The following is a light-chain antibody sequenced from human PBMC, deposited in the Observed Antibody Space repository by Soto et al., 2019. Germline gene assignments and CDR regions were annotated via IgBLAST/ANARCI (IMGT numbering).Light chain of an antibody. CDR1: SSNIGAGYD. CDR2: GNS. J-gene: IGLJ2*01. V-gene: IGLV1-40*01. Sequence: QLVLTQPPSVSGAPGPRVTLSCTGSSSNIGAGYDVHWYQQLPGTAPKLLIYGNSNRPSGVPDRFSGSKSGTSASLAITGLQAEDEADYYCQSYDSSLSGYVVFGGGTKLTVL. CDR3: QSYDSSLSGYVV.